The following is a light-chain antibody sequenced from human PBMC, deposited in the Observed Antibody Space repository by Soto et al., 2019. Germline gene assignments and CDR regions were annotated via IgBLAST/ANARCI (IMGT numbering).Light chain of an antibody. CDR1: SSDVGRYNY. V-gene: IGLV2-11*01. Sequence: QSALTQPRSVSGSPGQSVAISCAGTSSDVGRYNYVSWYQQYPGKAPKLIIYDVTKRPSGVPDPFSGSKSGNTASLTISGLQAEDEADYYCCSFACLFGGGTKLTVL. CDR3: CSFACL. CDR2: DVT. J-gene: IGLJ2*01.